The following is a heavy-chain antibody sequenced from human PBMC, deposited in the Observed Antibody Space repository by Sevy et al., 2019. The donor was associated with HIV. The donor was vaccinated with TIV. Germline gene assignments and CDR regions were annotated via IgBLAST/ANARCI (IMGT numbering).Heavy chain of an antibody. D-gene: IGHD5-12*01. CDR3: TRERSEWLRFVAADWSFDL. CDR2: LKGETDGGTT. CDR1: GFTVNNAW. Sequence: GGSLRLSCAASGFTVNNAWMNWVRQVPGKGLEWVGRLKGETDGGTTDYAARVKGRFTISRDDSKNMVSLQMNRLKAXXXAVYYFTRERSEWLRFVAADWSFDLWGRGTLVTVS. J-gene: IGHJ2*01. V-gene: IGHV3-15*07.